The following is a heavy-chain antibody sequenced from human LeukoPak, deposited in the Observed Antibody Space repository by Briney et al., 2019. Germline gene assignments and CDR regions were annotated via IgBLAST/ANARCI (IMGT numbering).Heavy chain of an antibody. CDR3: ASGPHYYFDY. V-gene: IGHV4-34*01. CDR2: INHSGST. Sequence: SETLSLTCAVYGGSFSGYYWSWIRQPPGKGLEWIGEINHSGSTNYNPSLKSRVTISVDTSKNQFSLKLSSVTAADTAVYYCASGPHYYFDYWGQGTLVTVSS. D-gene: IGHD3-3*02. CDR1: GGSFSGYY. J-gene: IGHJ4*02.